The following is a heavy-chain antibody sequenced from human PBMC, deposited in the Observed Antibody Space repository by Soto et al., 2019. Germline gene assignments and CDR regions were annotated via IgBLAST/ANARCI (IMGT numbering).Heavy chain of an antibody. V-gene: IGHV3-15*01. CDR1: GFTFNNAW. Sequence: EVQLVESGGGLVKPGGSLRLSCAASGFTFNNAWMTWVRQDPGKGLEWVGRIKSKADGGIIDYAAPVRGRFTISRDDSKNTVYLQMNGLKPEDTAMYYCNTDPGGSTGGQGTMVTVSS. CDR2: IKSKADGGII. CDR3: NTDPGGST. J-gene: IGHJ3*01.